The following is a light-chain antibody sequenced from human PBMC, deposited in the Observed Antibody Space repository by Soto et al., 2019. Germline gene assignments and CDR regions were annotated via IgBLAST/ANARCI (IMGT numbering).Light chain of an antibody. CDR1: QTIRSNY. CDR3: QQYGSSPWT. Sequence: ETVLTQSPGTLSLSPGERATLSCRASQTIRSNYFAWYRQTPGQAPRLLIYGASNRATRIADRFSGSGSGTDFTLIISRLEPEDFALYYCQQYGSSPWTFGQGTKVEIK. V-gene: IGKV3-20*01. CDR2: GAS. J-gene: IGKJ1*01.